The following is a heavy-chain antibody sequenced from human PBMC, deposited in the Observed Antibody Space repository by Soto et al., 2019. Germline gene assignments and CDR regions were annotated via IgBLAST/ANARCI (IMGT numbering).Heavy chain of an antibody. CDR2: SSTSNGKT. J-gene: IGHJ5*02. CDR3: ARDLIPYSNNALNWHVP. V-gene: IGHV1-18*01. CDR1: GFNFTNHG. Sequence: QVHLVQAGAEVKKPGASEKVSFSASGFNFTNHGISWVRQAPGPGREWMGWSSTSNGKTDYTQNLQGRLTLTKDTSTSTADMKLRNLRSDDTAVYYCARDLIPYSNNALNWHVPWGRGSLVTVSA. D-gene: IGHD6-13*01.